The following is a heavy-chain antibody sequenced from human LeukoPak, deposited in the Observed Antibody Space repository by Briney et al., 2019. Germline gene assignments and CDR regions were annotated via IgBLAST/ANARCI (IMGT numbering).Heavy chain of an antibody. V-gene: IGHV4-39*07. J-gene: IGHJ4*02. CDR1: GGSISSSSYY. Sequence: SETLSLTCTVSGGSISSSSYYWGWLRQPPGKGLEWIGSIYYSGSTYYNPSLKSRFTISVNTSKNQFSLKLSSVTAADTAVYYCARDGNYYDSSGVDYWGQGTLVTVSS. CDR2: IYYSGST. CDR3: ARDGNYYDSSGVDY. D-gene: IGHD3-22*01.